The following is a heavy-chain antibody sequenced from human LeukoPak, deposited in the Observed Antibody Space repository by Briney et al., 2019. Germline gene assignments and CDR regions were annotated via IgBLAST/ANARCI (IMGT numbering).Heavy chain of an antibody. Sequence: SETLSLTCTVSGGSISSSSYYWGWIRQPPGKGLEWIGSIYYSGSTYYNPSLKSRVTISVDTSKNQFSLKLSPVTAADTAVYYCASGVVQIPVRWGQGTLVTVSS. CDR3: ASGVVQIPVR. J-gene: IGHJ4*02. CDR2: IYYSGST. D-gene: IGHD3-3*01. V-gene: IGHV4-39*01. CDR1: GGSISSSSYY.